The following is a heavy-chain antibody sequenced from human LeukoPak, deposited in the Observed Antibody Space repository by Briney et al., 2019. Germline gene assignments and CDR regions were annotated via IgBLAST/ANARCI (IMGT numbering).Heavy chain of an antibody. CDR3: AKDLSSFYDSSGYPFDY. CDR2: ISGSGGST. J-gene: IGHJ4*02. D-gene: IGHD3-22*01. V-gene: IGHV3-23*01. CDR1: GFTFSSYA. Sequence: GGSLRLSCAASGFTFSSYAMSWVRQAPGKGLEWVSAISGSGGSTYYADSVKGWFTISRDNSKNTMYLQMNSLRAEDTAVYYCAKDLSSFYDSSGYPFDYWGQGTLVTVSS.